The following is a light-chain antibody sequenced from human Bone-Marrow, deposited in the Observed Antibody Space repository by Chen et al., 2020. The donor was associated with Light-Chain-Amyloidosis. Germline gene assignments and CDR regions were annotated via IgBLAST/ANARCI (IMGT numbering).Light chain of an antibody. V-gene: IGKV3-20*01. Sequence: EVVLTQSPGTLSLSPGEGANLSCRASQTISSNYLTWYQQKFGQAPRRLIYGSSSRATCIQDRFTGSGSGTDFNLTINRLEPEDFAMYYCQQYGTSPLTFGGGTKVEI. J-gene: IGKJ4*01. CDR1: QTISSNY. CDR3: QQYGTSPLT. CDR2: GSS.